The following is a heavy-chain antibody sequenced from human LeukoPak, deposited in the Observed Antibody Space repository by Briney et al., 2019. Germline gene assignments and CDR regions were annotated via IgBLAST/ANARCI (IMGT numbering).Heavy chain of an antibody. CDR1: GFTFSSNS. J-gene: IGHJ3*02. Sequence: GGSLRLSCAASGFTFSSNSMNWVRQAPGKGLEWVSCISSSSSYIYYADSVKGRFTISRDNAKNSLYLQMNSLRAEDTAVYYCARDGSGYYDFWSGPGDAFDIWGQGTMVTVSS. D-gene: IGHD3-3*01. V-gene: IGHV3-21*01. CDR3: ARDGSGYYDFWSGPGDAFDI. CDR2: ISSSSSYI.